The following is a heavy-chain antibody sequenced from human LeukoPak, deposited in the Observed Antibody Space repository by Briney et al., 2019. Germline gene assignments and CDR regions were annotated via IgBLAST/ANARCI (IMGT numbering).Heavy chain of an antibody. Sequence: GSVKVSCKASGYTFTGHYVHWVRQAPGQGLEWLGWINPNSGGTNYAWKFQGRVTMTRDTSISTAYMELSRLRSDDTAVYYCARDCGGDCWAFDFWGQGTMVTVSS. CDR2: INPNSGGT. D-gene: IGHD2-21*01. J-gene: IGHJ3*01. V-gene: IGHV1-2*02. CDR3: ARDCGGDCWAFDF. CDR1: GYTFTGHY.